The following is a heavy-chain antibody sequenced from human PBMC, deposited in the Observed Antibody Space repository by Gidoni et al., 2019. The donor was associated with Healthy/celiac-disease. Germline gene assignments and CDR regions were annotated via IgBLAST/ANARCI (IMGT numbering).Heavy chain of an antibody. D-gene: IGHD3-9*01. J-gene: IGHJ4*02. Sequence: QVQLQQWGAGLLKPSETLSLTCAVYGGSFSGYYWSWIRQPAGKGLEWIGEINHSGSTNYNPSLKSRVTISVDTPKNQVALKLSAVTAADTAVYDCARGYPRLRYFDWLGFDYWGQGTLVTVSS. CDR3: ARGYPRLRYFDWLGFDY. V-gene: IGHV4-34*01. CDR1: GGSFSGYY. CDR2: INHSGST.